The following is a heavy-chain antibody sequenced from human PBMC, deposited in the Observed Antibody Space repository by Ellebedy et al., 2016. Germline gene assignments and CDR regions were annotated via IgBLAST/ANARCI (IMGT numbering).Heavy chain of an antibody. V-gene: IGHV3-23*01. Sequence: GESLKISCAASGFTFSSYSMNWVRQAPGKGLEWVSAISGSGGSTYYADSVKGRFTISRDNSKNTLYLQMNSLRAEDTAVYYCAKDHMTTASFDYWGQGTLVTVSS. D-gene: IGHD4-17*01. CDR3: AKDHMTTASFDY. CDR2: ISGSGGST. J-gene: IGHJ4*02. CDR1: GFTFSSYS.